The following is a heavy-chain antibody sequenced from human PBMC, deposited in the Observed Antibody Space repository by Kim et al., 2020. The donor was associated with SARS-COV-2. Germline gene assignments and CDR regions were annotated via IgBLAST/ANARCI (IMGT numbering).Heavy chain of an antibody. CDR1: GFTFSSYA. D-gene: IGHD3-10*01. J-gene: IGHJ5*02. CDR2: ISGSGGST. CDR3: AKDRTVRGVMDFDP. V-gene: IGHV3-23*01. Sequence: GGSLRLSCAASGFTFSSYAMSWVRQAPGKALEWVSAISGSGGSTYYADSVKGRFTISRDNSKNTLYLQMNSLRAEDTAVYYCAKDRTVRGVMDFDPWGQGTLVTVSS.